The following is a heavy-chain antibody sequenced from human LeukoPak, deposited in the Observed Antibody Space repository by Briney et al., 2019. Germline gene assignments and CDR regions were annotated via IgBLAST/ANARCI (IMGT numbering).Heavy chain of an antibody. J-gene: IGHJ4*02. Sequence: GGSLRLSCAASGFTFSSYGVPWVRQAPGKGLEWVAVIWYDGSNKCYADSVKGRFTISRDNSKNTLYLQMNSLRAEDTAVYYCARDRYSSHDLIDYWGQGTLVTVSS. D-gene: IGHD6-13*01. CDR2: IWYDGSNK. CDR1: GFTFSSYG. CDR3: ARDRYSSHDLIDY. V-gene: IGHV3-33*01.